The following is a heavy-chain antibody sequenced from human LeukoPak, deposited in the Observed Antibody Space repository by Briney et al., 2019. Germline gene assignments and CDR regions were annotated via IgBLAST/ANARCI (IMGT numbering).Heavy chain of an antibody. V-gene: IGHV3-74*01. Sequence: PGGSLRLSCAASGFPFNSSWMHWVRQAPGKGLVWVSDMNEYSTTIRYADSVKGRITISRDNAKSILYLQMNNLRAEDTAMYFCARGGVNPVDHWGQGTLVTVSS. J-gene: IGHJ4*02. CDR1: GFPFNSSW. D-gene: IGHD1-14*01. CDR3: ARGGVNPVDH. CDR2: MNEYSTTI.